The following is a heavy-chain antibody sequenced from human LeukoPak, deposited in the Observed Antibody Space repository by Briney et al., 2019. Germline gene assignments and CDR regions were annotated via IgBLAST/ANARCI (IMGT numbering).Heavy chain of an antibody. CDR1: GYTFTSYD. CDR3: ARGGYYYDSSGYPNDY. D-gene: IGHD3-22*01. Sequence: GASAKVSCKASGYTFTSYDINWVRQATGQGLEWMGWMNPNSGNTGYAQKFQGRVTMTRNTSISTAYMELSSLRSEDTAVYYCARGGYYYDSSGYPNDYWGQGTLVTVSS. J-gene: IGHJ4*02. V-gene: IGHV1-8*01. CDR2: MNPNSGNT.